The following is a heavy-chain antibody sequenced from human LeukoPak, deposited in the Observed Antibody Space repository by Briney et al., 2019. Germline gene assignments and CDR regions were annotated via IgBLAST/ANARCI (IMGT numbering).Heavy chain of an antibody. CDR2: IYYSGST. CDR1: GGSISSYY. J-gene: IGHJ5*02. D-gene: IGHD2-15*01. CDR3: ARDLPYCSGGSCST. V-gene: IGHV4-59*01. Sequence: SETLSPTCTVSGGSISSYYWSWIRQPPGKGLEWIGYIYYSGSTNYNPSLKSRVTISVDTSKNQFSLKLSSATAADTAVYYCARDLPYCSGGSCSTWGQGTLVTVSS.